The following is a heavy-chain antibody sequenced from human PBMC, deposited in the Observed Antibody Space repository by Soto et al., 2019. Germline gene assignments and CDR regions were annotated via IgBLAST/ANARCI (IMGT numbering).Heavy chain of an antibody. CDR2: IKQDGSEK. CDR3: AREEESVGSPPSGFHP. J-gene: IGHJ5*02. Sequence: GGSLRLSCVGSGFTFGKYWMDWLRQTPGKGLEWVANIKQDGSEKFYVDSVRGRFTISRDNAKNSVYLEMNGLRDEDTGVYYCAREEESVGSPPSGFHPWGQGVQVTVSS. D-gene: IGHD3-10*01. CDR1: GFTFGKYW. V-gene: IGHV3-7*03.